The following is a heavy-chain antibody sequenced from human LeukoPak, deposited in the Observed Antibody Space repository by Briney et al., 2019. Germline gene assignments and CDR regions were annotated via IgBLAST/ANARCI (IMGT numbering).Heavy chain of an antibody. Sequence: GGSLRPSCAASGLTVSDNYMTWVRQAPGKGLEWVSVIYAGGSTFYADSVKGRFTISRDNSKNTVYLQMNSLRAEDTAVYYCARDRSYDSSGYPFDFWGQGTLVTVSS. CDR2: IYAGGST. V-gene: IGHV3-66*02. CDR3: ARDRSYDSSGYPFDF. J-gene: IGHJ4*02. CDR1: GLTVSDNY. D-gene: IGHD3-22*01.